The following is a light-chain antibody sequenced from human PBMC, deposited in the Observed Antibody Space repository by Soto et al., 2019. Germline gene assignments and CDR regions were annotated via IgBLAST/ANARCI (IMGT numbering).Light chain of an antibody. CDR1: NSNIGTYT. Sequence: QSVLTQPPSASGTPGQRVIISCSGSNSNIGTYTVNWYQQLPGTAPKLLIYTDYQRPSGVPDRFSGSKSGTSASLAISGLQAEDEADYYCASWDDSLSGGVVGGGTKLTVL. CDR2: TDY. CDR3: ASWDDSLSGGV. J-gene: IGLJ3*02. V-gene: IGLV1-44*01.